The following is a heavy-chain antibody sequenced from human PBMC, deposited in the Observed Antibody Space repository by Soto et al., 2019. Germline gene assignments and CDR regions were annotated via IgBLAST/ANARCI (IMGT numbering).Heavy chain of an antibody. D-gene: IGHD5-18*01. J-gene: IGHJ4*02. V-gene: IGHV5-10-1*01. CDR3: ATSQDGYSYYFDY. CDR1: GYSFTSYW. CDR2: IDPSDSYT. Sequence: GESLKISCKGSGYSFTSYWISWVRQMSGKGLEWMGRIDPSDSYTNYSPSFQGHVTISADKSISTAYLQWSSLKASDTAMYYCATSQDGYSYYFDYWGQGTLVTVS.